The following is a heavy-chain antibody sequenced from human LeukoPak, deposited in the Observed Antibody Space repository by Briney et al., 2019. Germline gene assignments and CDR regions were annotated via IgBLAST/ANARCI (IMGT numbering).Heavy chain of an antibody. D-gene: IGHD3-3*01. CDR3: ARQPKSCAPGIFVTGKACWFDP. V-gene: IGHV4-39*01. J-gene: IGHJ5*02. Sequence: SETLSLTCTVSGGSISSSNYYWDWIRQPPGKGLEWIGSIYYSGTTYPNPSLKSRVTISVDTSKNQFSLKLSSVTAADTAVYYCARQPKSCAPGIFVTGKACWFDPWGQGTLVTVSP. CDR2: IYYSGTT. CDR1: GGSISSSNYY.